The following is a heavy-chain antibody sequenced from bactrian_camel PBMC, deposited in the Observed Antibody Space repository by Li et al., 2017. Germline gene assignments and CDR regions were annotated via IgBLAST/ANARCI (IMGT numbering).Heavy chain of an antibody. CDR2: TVTAGGSI. V-gene: IGHV3S28*01. CDR1: YTRRPNY. D-gene: IGHD5*01. J-gene: IGHJ4*01. CDR3: AASGYCWGTTWANPSRYEL. Sequence: QVQLVESGGGLVQAGGSLRLSCTYTRRPNYVTWFRQGPGNGREGVAATVTAGGSIDYADSVKGRFTVSQDNAKNTLSLVVDNLKPEDTGTYYCAASGYCWGTTWANPSRYELWGQGTQVTVS.